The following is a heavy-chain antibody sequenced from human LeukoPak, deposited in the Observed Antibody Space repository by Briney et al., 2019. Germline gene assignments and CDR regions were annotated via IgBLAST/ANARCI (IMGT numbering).Heavy chain of an antibody. CDR1: AFTFSSYA. V-gene: IGHV3-23*01. Sequence: PAGTLTLSCAASAFTFSSYAMSWVRQAPGKGLEWVSATSGSGTSKYYADSVKGRFTISRDNYKNTLYLQMNGLRADDTAVYYCAKFPTGYLRAPKHWGQGALVTVAS. CDR2: TSGSGTSK. J-gene: IGHJ1*01. D-gene: IGHD1-1*01. CDR3: AKFPTGYLRAPKH.